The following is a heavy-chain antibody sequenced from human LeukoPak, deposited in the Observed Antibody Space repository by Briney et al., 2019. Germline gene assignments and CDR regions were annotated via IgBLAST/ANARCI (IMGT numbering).Heavy chain of an antibody. V-gene: IGHV4-59*08. CDR3: AGHHPRNTVDF. CDR1: GGSISSYY. D-gene: IGHD2/OR15-2a*01. Sequence: PSETLSPTCTVSGGSISSYYWSWIRQPPGKGLEWIAYISDIGSINYNPSLKSRVTISLDTSKNQFSLKLSSVIAADTAVYYCAGHHPRNTVDFWGQGTLVTVSS. CDR2: ISDIGSI. J-gene: IGHJ4*02.